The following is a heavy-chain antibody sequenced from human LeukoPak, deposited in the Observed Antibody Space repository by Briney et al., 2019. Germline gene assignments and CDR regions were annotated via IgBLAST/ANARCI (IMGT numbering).Heavy chain of an antibody. D-gene: IGHD1-26*01. CDR2: IYYSGTT. CDR1: GASISNYY. J-gene: IGHJ4*02. CDR3: ARSGSYGGHFDN. Sequence: SETLSLTCTVSGASISNYYCSWIRQSPGKGLEWIGHIYYSGTTNYNPSLKSRVTISVDTSKNQFSLKLTSVTAADTAVYYCARSGSYGGHFDNWGQGTLVTVSS. V-gene: IGHV4-59*08.